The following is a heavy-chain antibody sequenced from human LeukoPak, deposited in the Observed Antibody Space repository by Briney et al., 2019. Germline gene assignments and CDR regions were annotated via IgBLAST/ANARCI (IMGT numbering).Heavy chain of an antibody. Sequence: GGSLRLSCAASGFTFDDYAMHWVRQAPGKGLEWVSGISWNSGSIGYADSVKGRFTISRDNAKNSLCLQMNSLRAGDTALYYCAKDFRYDSSGIDYWGQGTLVTVSS. CDR3: AKDFRYDSSGIDY. V-gene: IGHV3-9*01. CDR2: ISWNSGSI. D-gene: IGHD3-22*01. CDR1: GFTFDDYA. J-gene: IGHJ4*02.